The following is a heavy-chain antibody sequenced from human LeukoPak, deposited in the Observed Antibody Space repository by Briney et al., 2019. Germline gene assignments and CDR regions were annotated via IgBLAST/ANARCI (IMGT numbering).Heavy chain of an antibody. J-gene: IGHJ5*02. D-gene: IGHD6-13*01. CDR1: GYTFTSYA. CDR2: INAGNGNT. Sequence: ASVKVSCKASGYTFTSYAMHWVRHAPGQRLEWMGWINAGNGNTKYSQKFQGRVTITRDTSASTAYMELSSLRSEDTAVYYCARVFKSGYSSSFNNWFDPWGQGTLVTVSS. V-gene: IGHV1-3*01. CDR3: ARVFKSGYSSSFNNWFDP.